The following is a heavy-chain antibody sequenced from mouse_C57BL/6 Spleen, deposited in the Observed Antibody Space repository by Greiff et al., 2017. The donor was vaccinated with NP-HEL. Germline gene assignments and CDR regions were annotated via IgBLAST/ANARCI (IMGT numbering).Heavy chain of an antibody. D-gene: IGHD1-1*01. CDR1: GYTFTSYW. Sequence: QVQLQQPGAELVRPGSSVKLSCKASGYTFTSYWMHWVKQRPIQGLEWIGNIDPSDSETHYNQKFKDKATLTGDKSSSTAYMQLSSLTSEDSAVYDCAREGIYYGSSSDYWGQGTTLTVSS. J-gene: IGHJ2*01. CDR3: AREGIYYGSSSDY. V-gene: IGHV1-52*01. CDR2: IDPSDSET.